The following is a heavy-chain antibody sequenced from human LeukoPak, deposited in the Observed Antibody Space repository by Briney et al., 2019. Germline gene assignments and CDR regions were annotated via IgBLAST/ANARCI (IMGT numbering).Heavy chain of an antibody. CDR3: ARASALAGSGSYYWLDP. D-gene: IGHD3-10*01. CDR2: ISAYNGNT. CDR1: GYTFTRFG. Sequence: GASVKVSCKASGYTFTRFGISWVRQAPGQGLEWMGWISAYNGNTKYAQKLQGRVTMTTDTSTSTAYMELRSQRSDDTAVYYCARASALAGSGSYYWLDPWGQGTPVTVSS. V-gene: IGHV1-18*01. J-gene: IGHJ5*02.